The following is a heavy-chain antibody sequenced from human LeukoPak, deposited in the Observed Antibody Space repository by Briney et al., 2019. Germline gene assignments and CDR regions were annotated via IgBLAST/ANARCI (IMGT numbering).Heavy chain of an antibody. D-gene: IGHD3-16*01. J-gene: IGHJ4*02. Sequence: SETLSLTCTVSGGSISSSSYYWGWIRQPPGKGLEWITYTYYSGSTNYNPSLKGRVTISVDTAKNQCSLKLSSVTAADTAVYYCAQGGVRFDYWGQGTLVTVSS. CDR1: GGSISSSSYY. V-gene: IGHV4-61*05. CDR3: AQGGVRFDY. CDR2: TYYSGST.